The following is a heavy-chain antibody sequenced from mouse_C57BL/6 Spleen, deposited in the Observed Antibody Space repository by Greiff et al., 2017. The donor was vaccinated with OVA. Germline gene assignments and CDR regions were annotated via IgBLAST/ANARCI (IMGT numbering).Heavy chain of an antibody. J-gene: IGHJ4*01. CDR2: IDPSDSET. CDR3: ARSREYAMDY. V-gene: IGHV1-52*01. Sequence: QVQLKQPGAELVRPGSSVKLSCKASGYTFTSYWMHWVKQRPIQGLEWIGNIDPSDSETHYNQKFKDKATLTVDKSSSTAYMQLSSLTSEDSAVYYCARSREYAMDYWGQGTSVTVSS. CDR1: GYTFTSYW.